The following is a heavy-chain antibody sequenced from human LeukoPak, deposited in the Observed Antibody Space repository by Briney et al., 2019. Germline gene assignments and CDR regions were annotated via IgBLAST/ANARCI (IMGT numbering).Heavy chain of an antibody. D-gene: IGHD4-17*01. CDR2: IYDSGST. CDR1: GGSVNSGSYY. V-gene: IGHV4-61*01. Sequence: NPSETLSLTCTVSGGSVNSGSYYWSWIRQPPGKGLEWIGYIYDSGSTNHNPSLKSRVTMSEGTSKNQFSLKLSSVTAADTAVYYCARNGDDYYYGMDVWGQGTTVTVSS. J-gene: IGHJ6*02. CDR3: ARNGDDYYYGMDV.